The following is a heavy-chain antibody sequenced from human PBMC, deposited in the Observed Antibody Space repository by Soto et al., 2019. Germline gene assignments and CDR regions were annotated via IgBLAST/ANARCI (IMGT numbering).Heavy chain of an antibody. CDR2: ISYDGSNK. CDR1: GFTFSSYG. Sequence: TGGSLRLSCAASGFTFSSYGMHWVRQAPGKGLEWVAVISYDGSNKYYADSVKGRFTISRDNPKNTLYLQMNSLRAEDTAVYYCAKDRGSNNWFDPWGQGTLVTVSS. V-gene: IGHV3-30*18. D-gene: IGHD2-15*01. CDR3: AKDRGSNNWFDP. J-gene: IGHJ5*02.